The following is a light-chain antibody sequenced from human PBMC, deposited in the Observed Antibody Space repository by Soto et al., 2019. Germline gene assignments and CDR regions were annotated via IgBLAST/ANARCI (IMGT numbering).Light chain of an antibody. CDR3: SSYISSSIVF. CDR1: SSDVGVYKY. Sequence: QSALTQPASVSGSPGQSITISCTGTSSDVGVYKYVSWYQQYPGKAPKLMIYEVSNRPSGVSNRFSGSKSGNTASLTISGLQAEDEADYYCSSYISSSIVFFGGGTKVTVL. J-gene: IGLJ2*01. V-gene: IGLV2-14*01. CDR2: EVS.